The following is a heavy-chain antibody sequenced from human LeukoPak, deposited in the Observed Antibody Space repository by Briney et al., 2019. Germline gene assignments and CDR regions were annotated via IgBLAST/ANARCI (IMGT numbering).Heavy chain of an antibody. CDR1: GFTFSSYD. J-gene: IGHJ4*02. V-gene: IGHV3-13*01. CDR2: IGTAGDT. D-gene: IGHD4-17*01. CDR3: ASRGDDYGDYVHLGY. Sequence: PGGSLRLSCAASGFTFSSYDTHWVRQATGKGLEWVSAIGTAGDTYYPGSVKGRFTISRGNAKNSLYLQMNSLRAGDTAVYYCASRGDDYGDYVHLGYWGQGTLVTVSS.